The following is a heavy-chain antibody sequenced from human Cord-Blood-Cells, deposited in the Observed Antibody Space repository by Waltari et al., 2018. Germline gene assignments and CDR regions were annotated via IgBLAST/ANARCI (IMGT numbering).Heavy chain of an antibody. J-gene: IGHJ3*02. CDR2: IYYSGST. CDR1: GGSISSSSYY. Sequence: QLQLQESGPGLVKPSETLSLTCTVSGGSISSSSYYWGWIRQPPGKGLEWIGSIYYSGSTYYNPSLKSRVTISVDTSKNQFSLKLSSVTAADTAVYYCATLFHGDYAFDIWGQGTMVTVSS. CDR3: ATLFHGDYAFDI. V-gene: IGHV4-39*01. D-gene: IGHD4-17*01.